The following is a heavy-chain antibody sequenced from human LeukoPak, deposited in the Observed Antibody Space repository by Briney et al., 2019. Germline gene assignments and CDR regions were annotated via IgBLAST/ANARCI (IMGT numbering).Heavy chain of an antibody. Sequence: SETLSLTCTVSGGSISSYYWSWIRQPPGKGLEWIGYIYYSGSTNYNPSLKSRVTISVDTSKNQFSLKLSSVTAADTAVYYCARTLKRRLPYYFDYWGQGTLVTVSS. D-gene: IGHD5-24*01. J-gene: IGHJ4*02. V-gene: IGHV4-59*01. CDR1: GGSISSYY. CDR2: IYYSGST. CDR3: ARTLKRRLPYYFDY.